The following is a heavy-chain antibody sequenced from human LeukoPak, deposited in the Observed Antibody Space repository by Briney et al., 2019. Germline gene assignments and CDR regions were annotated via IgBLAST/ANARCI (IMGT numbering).Heavy chain of an antibody. CDR1: GGSINNYF. J-gene: IGHJ3*02. D-gene: IGHD3-22*01. Sequence: PSETLSLTCTVSGGSINNYFWSWLRQPPGKGLEWIGYIHNSGSSNYNPSLKSRATFPVDTSDNQLSLRLNSVTAADTAVYFCAGLGGYYESSGSSLLEDFDIWGQGTMVTVSS. V-gene: IGHV4-59*01. CDR3: AGLGGYYESSGSSLLEDFDI. CDR2: IHNSGSS.